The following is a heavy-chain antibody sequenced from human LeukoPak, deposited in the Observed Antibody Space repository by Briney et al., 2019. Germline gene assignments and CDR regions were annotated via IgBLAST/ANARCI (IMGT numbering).Heavy chain of an antibody. CDR2: FSRSGGST. J-gene: IGHJ4*02. D-gene: IGHD3-10*01. CDR1: GFTFSSYA. V-gene: IGHV3-23*01. CDR3: AKDASITMVRGVIIPFDY. Sequence: PGGSLRLSCAASGFTFSSYAMSWVRKAPGKGLEWVSAFSRSGGSTYYADSVKGRFTISRDNSKNTLYLQMNSLRAEDTAVYYCAKDASITMVRGVIIPFDYWGQGTLDTVSS.